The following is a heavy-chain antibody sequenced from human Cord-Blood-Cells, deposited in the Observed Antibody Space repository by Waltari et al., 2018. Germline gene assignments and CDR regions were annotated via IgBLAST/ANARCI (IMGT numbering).Heavy chain of an antibody. CDR1: GFTVSSYA. V-gene: IGHV3-30*04. D-gene: IGHD3-3*01. CDR3: ARSLEGDMDV. CDR2: ISYDGSNK. Sequence: QVQLVESGGGVVQPGRSLRLSCAASGFTVSSYAMHWVRQAPGKGLEWVAVISYDGSNKYYADSVKGRFTISRDNSKNTLYLQMNSLRAEDTAVYYCARSLEGDMDVWGKGTTVTVSS. J-gene: IGHJ6*03.